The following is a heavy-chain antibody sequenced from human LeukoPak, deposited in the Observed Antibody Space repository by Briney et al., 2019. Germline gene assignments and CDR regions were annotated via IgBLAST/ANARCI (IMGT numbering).Heavy chain of an antibody. CDR2: LSGSGITI. CDR1: GFTFSNSA. J-gene: IGHJ4*01. Sequence: GGSLRLSCAASGFTFSNSAMSWVRQAPGKGLEWVSTLSGSGITIYYADSMKGRFTISRDNSKNTLYLQMNSLRAEDTAVYYCAKGIYSSGWSYFDYWGHGTLVTVSS. D-gene: IGHD6-19*01. CDR3: AKGIYSSGWSYFDY. V-gene: IGHV3-23*01.